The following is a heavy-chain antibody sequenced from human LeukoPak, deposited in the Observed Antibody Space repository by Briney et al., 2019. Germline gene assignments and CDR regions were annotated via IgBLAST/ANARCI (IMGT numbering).Heavy chain of an antibody. CDR1: GFTFSSYA. Sequence: GGSLRLSCAASGFTFSSYAMSWVRQAPGKGLEWVSAISGSGGSTYYADSVKGRFTISRDNAKNSLYLQMNSLRAEDTAVCYCARDENYDFWSGPDNWFDPWGQGTLVTVSS. D-gene: IGHD3-3*01. V-gene: IGHV3-23*01. CDR2: ISGSGGST. CDR3: ARDENYDFWSGPDNWFDP. J-gene: IGHJ5*02.